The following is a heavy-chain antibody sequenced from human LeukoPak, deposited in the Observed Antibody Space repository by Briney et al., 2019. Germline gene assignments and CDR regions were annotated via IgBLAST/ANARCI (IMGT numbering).Heavy chain of an antibody. D-gene: IGHD1-26*01. CDR3: ARGHGGSYFDD. V-gene: IGHV1-2*02. Sequence: VASVTVSCKASAYTFTDYYIYWVRQAPGQGLEWMGWINPNSGGTNYAQKFQGRVTMTRDTSISTAYMELSSLRSDDTAVYYCARGHGGSYFDDWGQGTLVTVSS. CDR2: INPNSGGT. J-gene: IGHJ4*02. CDR1: AYTFTDYY.